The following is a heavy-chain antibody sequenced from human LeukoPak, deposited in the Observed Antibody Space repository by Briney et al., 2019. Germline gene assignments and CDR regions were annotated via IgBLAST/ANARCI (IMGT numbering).Heavy chain of an antibody. Sequence: SETLSLTCAVYGGSFTGYYWTWIRQPPGKGLEWIGEIDHSGSTNYNPSLKSRVTISVDTSKNQFSLKLRSVTAADTAVYYCARGPRQPVDRWFDPWGQGTLVTVSS. CDR1: GGSFTGYY. V-gene: IGHV4-34*01. J-gene: IGHJ5*02. CDR3: ARGPRQPVDRWFDP. CDR2: IDHSGST. D-gene: IGHD6-13*01.